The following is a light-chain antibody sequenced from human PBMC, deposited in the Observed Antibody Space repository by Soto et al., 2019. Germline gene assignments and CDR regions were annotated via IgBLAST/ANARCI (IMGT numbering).Light chain of an antibody. CDR2: GAF. Sequence: QSPATLSLSTGERATLFCRASPSVTNYLAWYQQKPGQSSRLVIYGAFNRATGIPARFSGSGSGTDFPLTISSLDPDDLAVYYCQQRNIGPPITFGQGTRLEI. V-gene: IGKV3-11*01. CDR1: PSVTNY. J-gene: IGKJ5*01. CDR3: QQRNIGPPIT.